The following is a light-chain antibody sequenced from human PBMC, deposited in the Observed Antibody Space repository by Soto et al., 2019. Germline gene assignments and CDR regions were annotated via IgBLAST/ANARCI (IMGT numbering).Light chain of an antibody. J-gene: IGKJ5*01. V-gene: IGKV1-9*01. CDR2: AAS. Sequence: DIPFTQSPSFLSASVGDRVTITCRASQGISSSLAWYQQKPGEAPKLLIYAASTLQSGVPSRFSGSGYGTEFTLTISSLQPEDFASYYCQLLANFPLTFGQGTRLEIK. CDR1: QGISSS. CDR3: QLLANFPLT.